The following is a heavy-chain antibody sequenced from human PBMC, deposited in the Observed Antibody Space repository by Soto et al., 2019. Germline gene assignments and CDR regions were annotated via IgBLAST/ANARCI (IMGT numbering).Heavy chain of an antibody. D-gene: IGHD3-22*01. CDR3: ARDHKHYYDSSGCLTI. V-gene: IGHV3-33*01. CDR1: GFTFSSYG. CDR2: IWYDGSNK. J-gene: IGHJ4*02. Sequence: QVQLVESGGGVVQPGRSLRLSCAASGFTFSSYGMHWVRQAPGKGLEWVAVIWYDGSNKYYADSVKGRFTISRDNSKNTLYLQMNSLRAEDTAVYYCARDHKHYYDSSGCLTIWGQGTLVTVSS.